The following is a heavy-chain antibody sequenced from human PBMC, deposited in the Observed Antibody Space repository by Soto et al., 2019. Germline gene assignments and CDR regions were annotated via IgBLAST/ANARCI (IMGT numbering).Heavy chain of an antibody. CDR3: ARSWSSSTSGRVDG. D-gene: IGHD6-13*01. J-gene: IGHJ6*02. Sequence: EVQLVESGGGLVQPGRSLRLSCVGSGIAFGDYVMHWVRQAPGKGLEWVAHISWDGYSIGYVASVRGRFTISRDNAKNSLFLQKNSLRPEDTARYYCARSWSSSTSGRVDGWGQRTTVTVSS. CDR2: ISWDGYSI. CDR1: GIAFGDYV. V-gene: IGHV3-9*01.